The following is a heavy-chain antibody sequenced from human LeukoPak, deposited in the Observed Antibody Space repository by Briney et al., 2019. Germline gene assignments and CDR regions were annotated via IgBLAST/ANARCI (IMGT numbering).Heavy chain of an antibody. CDR2: ISWNSGSI. Sequence: SGGSLRLSCAASGFTFYDYAMHWVRQAPGKGLEWVSGISWNSGSIGYADSVKGRFTISRDNAKNSLYLQMNSLRAEDTALYYCAKDSFAHGYSYGLIDYWGQGTLVTVSS. CDR3: AKDSFAHGYSYGLIDY. V-gene: IGHV3-9*01. D-gene: IGHD5-18*01. J-gene: IGHJ4*02. CDR1: GFTFYDYA.